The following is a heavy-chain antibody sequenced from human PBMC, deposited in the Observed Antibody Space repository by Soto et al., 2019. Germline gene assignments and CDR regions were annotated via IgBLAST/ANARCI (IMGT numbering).Heavy chain of an antibody. Sequence: ASVKVSCKASGYTLTSYGISWVRQAPGQGLEWMGWISAYNGNTNYAQKLQGRDTMTTDTSTSTAYMELRSLRSDDTAVYYCARVEDSSGYYSWDYRGQGTLVTVSS. CDR1: GYTLTSYG. V-gene: IGHV1-18*01. CDR2: ISAYNGNT. D-gene: IGHD3-22*01. J-gene: IGHJ4*02. CDR3: ARVEDSSGYYSWDY.